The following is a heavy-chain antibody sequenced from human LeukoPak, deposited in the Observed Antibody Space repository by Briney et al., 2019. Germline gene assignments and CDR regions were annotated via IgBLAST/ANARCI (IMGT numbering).Heavy chain of an antibody. Sequence: ASEKVSCKASGYTFTRYGISWVGQAPGQGREWMGWISAYNGNRNYAQKLQGRVTMPTDTSTSTAYIQLRSLRSDDTAVYYCARDPRTTIDYYYYGMDVWGQGTTVTVSS. CDR2: ISAYNGNR. D-gene: IGHD4-11*01. J-gene: IGHJ6*02. CDR1: GYTFTRYG. CDR3: ARDPRTTIDYYYYGMDV. V-gene: IGHV1-18*01.